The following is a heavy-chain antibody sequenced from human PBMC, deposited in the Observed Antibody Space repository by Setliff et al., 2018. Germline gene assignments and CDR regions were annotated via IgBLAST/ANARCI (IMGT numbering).Heavy chain of an antibody. CDR1: GGSISSSSYY. Sequence: SETLSLTCTVSGGSISSSSYYWGWIRQPPGKGLEWIGSIYYSGSTYYNPSLKSRVTISVDTSKNQFSLKLSSVTAADTAVDYCARQEGGYAPNLLNWFDPWGQGTLVTVSS. CDR3: ARQEGGYAPNLLNWFDP. CDR2: IYYSGST. V-gene: IGHV4-39*01. D-gene: IGHD6-19*01. J-gene: IGHJ5*02.